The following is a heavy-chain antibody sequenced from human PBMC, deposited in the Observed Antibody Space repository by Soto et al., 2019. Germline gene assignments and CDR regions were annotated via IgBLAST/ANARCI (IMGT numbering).Heavy chain of an antibody. CDR3: AHPRGYGVFDAVDI. CDR1: GFIFSTYA. Sequence: PGGSLRLSCAACGFIFSTYAMNWVRQAPGKGLEWVSAISSSGDSAYYAESVRGRCTISRDNSINTLYLQMRSLRPEDTAVYYCAHPRGYGVFDAVDIWGQGTMVTVSS. J-gene: IGHJ3*02. CDR2: ISSSGDSA. V-gene: IGHV3-23*01. D-gene: IGHD4-17*01.